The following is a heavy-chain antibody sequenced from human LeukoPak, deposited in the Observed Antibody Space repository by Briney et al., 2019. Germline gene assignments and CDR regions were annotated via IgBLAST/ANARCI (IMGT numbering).Heavy chain of an antibody. D-gene: IGHD2-8*01. V-gene: IGHV1-18*01. CDR3: ARDSADIVLMVYALSAFDI. Sequence: GASVKVSCKASGYTFTSYGISWVRQAPGQGLEWMGWISAYNGNTNYAQKFQGRVTMTTDTSTSTAYMELRSLRSDDTAVYYCARDSADIVLMVYALSAFDIWGQGTMVTVSS. J-gene: IGHJ3*02. CDR2: ISAYNGNT. CDR1: GYTFTSYG.